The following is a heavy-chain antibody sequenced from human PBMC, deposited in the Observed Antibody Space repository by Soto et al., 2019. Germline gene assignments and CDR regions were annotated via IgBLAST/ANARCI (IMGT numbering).Heavy chain of an antibody. D-gene: IGHD6-6*01. CDR1: GFTFSSYS. J-gene: IGHJ6*02. V-gene: IGHV3-21*01. CDR2: ISSSSSYI. Sequence: PGGSLRLSCAASGFTFSSYSMNWVRQAPGKGLEWVSSISSSSSYIYYADSVKGRFTISRDNAKNSLYLQMNSLRAEDTAVYYCARAEDSSSYLRWAYYYYYYGMDVWGQGTTVTVSS. CDR3: ARAEDSSSYLRWAYYYYYYGMDV.